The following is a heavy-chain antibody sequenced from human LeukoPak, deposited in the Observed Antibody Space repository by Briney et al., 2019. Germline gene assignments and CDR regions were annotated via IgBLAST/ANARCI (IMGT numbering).Heavy chain of an antibody. CDR3: ARAGYCSSTSCPQGNAFDI. J-gene: IGHJ3*02. D-gene: IGHD2-2*01. Sequence: PSETLSLTCTVSGGSISSGSYYWSWIRQPAGKGLEWIGRIYTSGSTNYNPSLKSRVTISVDTSKNQFSLKLSSVTAADTAVYYCARAGYCSSTSCPQGNAFDIWGQGTMVTVSS. CDR2: IYTSGST. V-gene: IGHV4-61*02. CDR1: GGSISSGSYY.